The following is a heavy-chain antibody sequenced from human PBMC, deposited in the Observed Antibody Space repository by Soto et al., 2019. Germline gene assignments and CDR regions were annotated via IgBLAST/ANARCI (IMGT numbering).Heavy chain of an antibody. CDR2: ITWNSGNI. CDR3: AKDTGHSSGYYYYYHYGTDV. CDR1: GCIFNNYA. Sequence: SLRRSCSAAGCIFNNYAWRWVPQAAWKGLEWVSGITWNSGNIGYGDSVKGRLPISRDNAENSLYLQMNSMRPEDTALYYCAKDTGHSSGYYYYYHYGTDVWGQGT. J-gene: IGHJ6*02. V-gene: IGHV3-9*01. D-gene: IGHD3-22*01.